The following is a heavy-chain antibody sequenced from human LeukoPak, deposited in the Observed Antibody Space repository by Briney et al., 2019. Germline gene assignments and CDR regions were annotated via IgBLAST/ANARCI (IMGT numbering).Heavy chain of an antibody. J-gene: IGHJ5*02. V-gene: IGHV3-33*01. CDR2: IWYDGSNK. CDR3: ARDRMVRGVTNWFDP. D-gene: IGHD3-10*01. CDR1: GFTFSSYG. Sequence: GGSLRLSCAASGFTFSSYGMHWVRQAPGKGLERVAVIWYDGSNKYYADSVKGRFTISRDNSKNTLYLQMNSLRAEDTAVYYCARDRMVRGVTNWFDPWGQGTLVTVSS.